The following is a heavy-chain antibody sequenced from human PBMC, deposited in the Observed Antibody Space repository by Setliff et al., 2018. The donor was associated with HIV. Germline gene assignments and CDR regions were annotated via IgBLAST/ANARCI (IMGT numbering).Heavy chain of an antibody. J-gene: IGHJ5*02. Sequence: ASVKVSCKASGGTVTTYSINWVRRAPGQGLEWMGGIIPLFGTTTYAQKFKGRVTITADQSTSTAYMELSSLRSEDTAMYYCARGRVAAVWAAWGQGTLVTVSS. CDR2: IIPLFGTT. V-gene: IGHV1-69*13. CDR1: GGTVTTYS. CDR3: ARGRVAAVWAA. D-gene: IGHD6-13*01.